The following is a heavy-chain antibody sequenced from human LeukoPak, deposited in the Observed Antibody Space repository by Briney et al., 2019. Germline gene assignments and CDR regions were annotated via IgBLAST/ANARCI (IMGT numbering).Heavy chain of an antibody. CDR3: ARDQDDYYDSSGYYWYFDY. CDR1: GGTFSSYA. D-gene: IGHD3-22*01. J-gene: IGHJ4*02. CDR2: IIPIFGTA. Sequence: ASVKVSCKASGGTFSSYAISWVRQAPGQGLEWMGRIIPIFGTANYAQKFQGRVTITTDESTSTAYMELSSLRSVDTAVYYCARDQDDYYDSSGYYWYFDYWGQGTLVTVSS. V-gene: IGHV1-69*05.